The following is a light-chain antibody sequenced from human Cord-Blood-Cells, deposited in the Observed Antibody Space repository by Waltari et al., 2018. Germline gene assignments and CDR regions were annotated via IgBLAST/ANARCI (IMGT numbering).Light chain of an antibody. CDR3: CSYAGSYTFSWV. CDR1: SSDVGGYNY. CDR2: DVS. V-gene: IGLV2-11*01. Sequence: QSALTQPRSVSGSPGQSVTISCTGTSSDVGGYNYVSRSQQHPGKAPKLMIYDVSKRPSGVPDRFSGSKSGNTASLTISGLQAEDEADYYCCSYAGSYTFSWVFGGGTKLTVL. J-gene: IGLJ3*02.